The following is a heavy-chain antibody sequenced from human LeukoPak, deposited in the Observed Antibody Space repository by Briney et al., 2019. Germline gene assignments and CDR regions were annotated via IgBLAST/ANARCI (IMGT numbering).Heavy chain of an antibody. CDR3: AKGNNWNYVGYFDY. CDR1: GFTFDDYA. CDR2: ISWNSCSI. D-gene: IGHD1-7*01. Sequence: GGSLRLSCTASGFTFDDYAIHWVRQVPGKGLEWVSGISWNSCSIGYADSVKGRFTISRDNAKNSLYLQMDSLRAEDTALYYCAKGNNWNYVGYFDYWGQGTLVTVSS. J-gene: IGHJ4*02. V-gene: IGHV3-9*01.